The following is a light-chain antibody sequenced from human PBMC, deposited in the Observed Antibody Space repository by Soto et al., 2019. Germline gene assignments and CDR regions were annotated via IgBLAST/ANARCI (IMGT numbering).Light chain of an antibody. J-gene: IGKJ1*01. CDR2: GSS. CDR1: QSVSSSY. Sequence: EIVLTQSPGTLSLSPGERATLSCRASQSVSSSYLAWYQQKPGQAPRLLVYGSSNRATGVSDRFSGSGSGTDFTLTISSLEPDDFAVYYCLQSDNSPRTFGQGTKVEI. CDR3: LQSDNSPRT. V-gene: IGKV3-20*01.